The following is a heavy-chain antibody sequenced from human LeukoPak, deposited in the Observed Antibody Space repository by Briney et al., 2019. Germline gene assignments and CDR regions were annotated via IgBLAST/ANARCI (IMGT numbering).Heavy chain of an antibody. Sequence: PGGSLRLSCAASGFTFSSYAMIWVRQAPGKGLEWVSYISSTGTSIYYADSVKGRFTISRDHAKNSLYLQMSSLRAEDTAVYYCARDDGDNAYDYWGQGTLVTVSS. CDR1: GFTFSSYA. J-gene: IGHJ4*02. CDR3: ARDDGDNAYDY. D-gene: IGHD4-17*01. V-gene: IGHV3-48*01. CDR2: ISSTGTSI.